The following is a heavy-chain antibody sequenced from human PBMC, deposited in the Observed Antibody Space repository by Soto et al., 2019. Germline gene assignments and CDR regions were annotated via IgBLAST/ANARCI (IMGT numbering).Heavy chain of an antibody. CDR2: ISAYNGNT. V-gene: IGHV1-18*01. CDR1: GYTFTSYG. Sequence: QVQLVQSGAEVKKPGASVKVSCKASGYTFTSYGISWVRRAPGQGLEWMGWISAYNGNTNYAQKLQGRVTMTTDTSTSPAYMELRSLRSDDTAVSFCARLTTVTTPTKSGMDVWGQGTTVNVSS. J-gene: IGHJ6*02. CDR3: ARLTTVTTPTKSGMDV. D-gene: IGHD4-17*01.